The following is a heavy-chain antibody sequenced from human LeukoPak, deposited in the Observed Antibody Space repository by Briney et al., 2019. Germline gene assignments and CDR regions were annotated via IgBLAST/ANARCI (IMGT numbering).Heavy chain of an antibody. CDR3: ARVGRYGDYYNWFDP. Sequence: GASVKVSCKASGYTFTGYYMHWVRQAPGQGLEWMGWINPNSGGTNYAQKFQGRVTMTRDTSISTAYMELSRLRSDDTAVYYCARVGRYGDYYNWFDPWGQGTLVTVSS. D-gene: IGHD4-17*01. J-gene: IGHJ5*02. CDR2: INPNSGGT. V-gene: IGHV1-2*02. CDR1: GYTFTGYY.